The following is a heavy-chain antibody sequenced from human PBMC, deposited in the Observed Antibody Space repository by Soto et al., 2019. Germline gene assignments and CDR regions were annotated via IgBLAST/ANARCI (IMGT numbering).Heavy chain of an antibody. Sequence: ASVKVSCKASGGTLYNYAVSWVRQAPGQGLEWVGGIIPIFGTANYAQKFQGRVTITADESASTAYMELSSLRSDDTAVYYCARDGRYCSSTSCYFSGMDVWGQGTTVTVSS. CDR1: GGTLYNYA. CDR2: IIPIFGTA. CDR3: ARDGRYCSSTSCYFSGMDV. D-gene: IGHD2-2*01. J-gene: IGHJ6*02. V-gene: IGHV1-69*13.